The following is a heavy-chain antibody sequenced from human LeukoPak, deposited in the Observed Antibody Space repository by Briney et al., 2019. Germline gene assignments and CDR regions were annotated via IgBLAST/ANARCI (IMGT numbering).Heavy chain of an antibody. Sequence: SETLSHNCTVSGGSISSSSYYWGWIRQPPGKGLEWIGSIYYSGSTYYNPSLKSRVTISVDTSKNQFSLKLSSVTAADTAVYYCAIQIDVDTAMVTFPFDYWGQGTLVTVSS. J-gene: IGHJ4*02. CDR2: IYYSGST. CDR3: AIQIDVDTAMVTFPFDY. CDR1: GGSISSSSYY. D-gene: IGHD5-18*01. V-gene: IGHV4-39*01.